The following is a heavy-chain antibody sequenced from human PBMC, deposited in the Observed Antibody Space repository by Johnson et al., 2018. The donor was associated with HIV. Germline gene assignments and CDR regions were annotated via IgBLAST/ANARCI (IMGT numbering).Heavy chain of an antibody. CDR2: INWNGGST. J-gene: IGHJ3*01. CDR3: ARGVSSGYYSNAFDV. V-gene: IGHV3-20*04. D-gene: IGHD3-22*01. Sequence: VQLVESGGGVVRPGGSLRLSCAASGFTFDDYGMSWVRQAPGRGLEWVSGINWNGGSTGYADSVNGLFTSSRDSAKNSLYLQMNSLRAEDTALYYCARGVSSGYYSNAFDVWGQGTMATVSS. CDR1: GFTFDDYG.